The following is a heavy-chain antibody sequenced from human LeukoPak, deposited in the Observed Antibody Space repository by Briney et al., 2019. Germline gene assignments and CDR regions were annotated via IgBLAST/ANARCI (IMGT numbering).Heavy chain of an antibody. V-gene: IGHV3-9*01. Sequence: GGSLRLSCAASGFTFSSYAMHWVRQAPGKGLEWVSGISWNSGSIGYADSVKGRFTISRDNAKNSLYLQMNSLRAEDTALYYCAKDIGPSGAYCYYGMDVWGQGTTVTVSS. CDR2: ISWNSGSI. CDR3: AKDIGPSGAYCYYGMDV. J-gene: IGHJ6*02. CDR1: GFTFSSYA. D-gene: IGHD3-16*01.